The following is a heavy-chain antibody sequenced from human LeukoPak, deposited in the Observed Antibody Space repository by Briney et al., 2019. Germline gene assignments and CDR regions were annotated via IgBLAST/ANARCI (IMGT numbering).Heavy chain of an antibody. J-gene: IGHJ4*02. CDR2: INPNSGGT. CDR3: ARGGYCSSTSCWSNLDY. V-gene: IGHV1-2*02. CDR1: GYTFTGYY. Sequence: ASVKVSCKASGYTFTGYYMHWVRQAPGQGLEWMGWINPNSGGTNYAQKFQGRVTITADESTSTAYMELSSLRSEDTAVYYCARGGYCSSTSCWSNLDYWGQGTLVTVSS. D-gene: IGHD2-2*01.